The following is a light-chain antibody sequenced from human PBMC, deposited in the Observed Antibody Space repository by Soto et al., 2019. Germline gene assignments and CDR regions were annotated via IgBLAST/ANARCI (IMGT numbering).Light chain of an antibody. V-gene: IGKV3-20*01. Sequence: EIVLTPSPGTLSLSPGEGASLSCRASPGIRGNYLAWYQHKPGQAPRLLMYGASSRATGIPDRFSGSGSGTDFTLTISRLEPEDFAVYYCQQHGSSPPINFGQGKRREIK. CDR2: GAS. CDR1: PGIRGNY. CDR3: QQHGSSPPIN. J-gene: IGKJ5*01.